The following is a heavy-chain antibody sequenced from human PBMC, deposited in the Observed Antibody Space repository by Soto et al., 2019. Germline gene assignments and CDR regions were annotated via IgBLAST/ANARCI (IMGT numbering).Heavy chain of an antibody. CDR2: TSGSGGST. Sequence: EVQLLESGGGLVQPGGSLRLSCAASGFTFSNYAMSWVRQAPGRGLEWVSATSGSGGSTFYADSVKGRFTISRDNSNSTLSLQMSGLRAEDTAIYYCAKGYSFGFASWGQGAQVTVSS. J-gene: IGHJ4*02. CDR3: AKGYSFGFAS. V-gene: IGHV3-23*01. D-gene: IGHD4-4*01. CDR1: GFTFSNYA.